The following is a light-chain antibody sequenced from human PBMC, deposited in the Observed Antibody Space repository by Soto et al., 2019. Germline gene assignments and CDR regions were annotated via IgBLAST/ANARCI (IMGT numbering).Light chain of an antibody. CDR3: QQLNNYPDT. CDR1: QGIATS. CDR2: AAS. Sequence: DIQLTQSPSFLSASVGDRVTITCRASQGIATSLGWYQQKPGKAPKLLIYAASTLHSGVPSRFSGSGSETEFTLTISSLQPEDFATYYCQQLNNYPDTFGQGTKLEIK. J-gene: IGKJ2*01. V-gene: IGKV1-9*01.